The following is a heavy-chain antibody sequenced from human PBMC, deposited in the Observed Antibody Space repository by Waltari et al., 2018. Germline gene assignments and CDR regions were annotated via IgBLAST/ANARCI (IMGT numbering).Heavy chain of an antibody. D-gene: IGHD3-10*01. Sequence: QVQLQQRGAGLLKPSETLSLTCAVYGGSFSGYYWSWIRQPPGKGLEWIGEINHSGSTNYNPSLKSRVTISVDTSKNQFSLKLSSVTAADTAVYYCARDAPNYYGSGSYPLDYWGQGTLVTVSS. J-gene: IGHJ4*02. CDR3: ARDAPNYYGSGSYPLDY. CDR1: GGSFSGYY. CDR2: INHSGST. V-gene: IGHV4-34*01.